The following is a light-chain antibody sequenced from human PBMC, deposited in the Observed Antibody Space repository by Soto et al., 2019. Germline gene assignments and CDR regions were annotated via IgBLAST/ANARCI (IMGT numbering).Light chain of an antibody. CDR3: ISYALTAYV. Sequence: QSALTQPPSASGSPGQSVTISCTGTSSHVGGYNYVSWYQQHPGKAPKLIIYEVSKRPSGVPDRFSGSKSGNTASLTVSGLQAEDEADYYCISYALTAYVFGTGTKVTVL. V-gene: IGLV2-8*01. J-gene: IGLJ1*01. CDR2: EVS. CDR1: SSHVGGYNY.